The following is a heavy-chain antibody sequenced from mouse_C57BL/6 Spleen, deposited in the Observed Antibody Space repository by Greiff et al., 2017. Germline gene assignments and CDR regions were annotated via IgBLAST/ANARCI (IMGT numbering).Heavy chain of an antibody. J-gene: IGHJ3*01. CDR2: IYPGSGNT. CDR1: GYTFTDYY. Sequence: QVQLQQSGAELVRPGASVKLSCTASGYTFTDYYINWVNQRPGQGLEWIARIYPGSGNTYYNEKFKGKATLTAEKSSSTVYMQLSSLTSEDSAVCFGARNGKDYDWFAYWGQETLVTVAA. CDR3: ARNGKDYDWFAY. D-gene: IGHD2-4*01. V-gene: IGHV1-76*01.